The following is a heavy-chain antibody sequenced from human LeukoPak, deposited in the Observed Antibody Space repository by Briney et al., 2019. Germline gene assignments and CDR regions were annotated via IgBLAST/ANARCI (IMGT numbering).Heavy chain of an antibody. CDR1: GGSISITSYY. V-gene: IGHV4-39*07. J-gene: IGHJ4*02. CDR2: MYSSGST. D-gene: IGHD3-3*01. CDR3: ATTGLYYDFWSGYEPGYFDY. Sequence: SETLSLTCTVSGGSISITSYYWGWIRQPPGKGLEWIGSMYSSGSTYYNPSLKSRVTISVDTSKNQFSLKLSSVTAADTAVYYCATTGLYYDFWSGYEPGYFDYWGQGTLVTVSS.